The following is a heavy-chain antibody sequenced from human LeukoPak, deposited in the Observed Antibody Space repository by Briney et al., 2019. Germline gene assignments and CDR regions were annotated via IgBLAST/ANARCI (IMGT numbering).Heavy chain of an antibody. CDR1: GFNFISSW. Sequence: GGSLRLSCAASGFNFISSWMYWVRQAPGKGLVWVFLISPDGRTTTYADSVKGRFTISRDNAKNTLFLQTDSLRAEDTAVYYCASRVVTSFDSWGQGTLVTVSS. CDR3: ASRVVTSFDS. CDR2: ISPDGRTT. J-gene: IGHJ4*02. V-gene: IGHV3-74*01. D-gene: IGHD2-21*02.